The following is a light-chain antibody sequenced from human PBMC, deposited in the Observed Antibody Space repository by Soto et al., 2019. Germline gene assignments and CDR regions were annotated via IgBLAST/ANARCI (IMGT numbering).Light chain of an antibody. J-gene: IGKJ2*01. Sequence: IVLTQSPGTLSLSPGERATLSCRASQSVSISYLAWYQQKPGQAPRLLIYGASSRATGIPDRFSGSGSGTDFTLTICRLEPEDFAVYYCQQYGSSSLYTFGQGTKLEIK. CDR2: GAS. CDR3: QQYGSSSLYT. V-gene: IGKV3-20*01. CDR1: QSVSISY.